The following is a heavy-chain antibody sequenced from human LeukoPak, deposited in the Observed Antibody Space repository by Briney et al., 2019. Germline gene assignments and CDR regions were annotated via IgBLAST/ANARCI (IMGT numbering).Heavy chain of an antibody. CDR3: ARLAITGTTLYYFDY. D-gene: IGHD1-20*01. Sequence: PGESLKISCKGSGYSYTNYWTSWVRQMPGKGLEWMGRIDPSDSYINHSPSFQGHVSISADRSITTAYLQWSSLKASDTAMYYCARLAITGTTLYYFDYWGQGTLVTVCS. J-gene: IGHJ4*02. CDR1: GYSYTNYW. V-gene: IGHV5-10-1*01. CDR2: IDPSDSYI.